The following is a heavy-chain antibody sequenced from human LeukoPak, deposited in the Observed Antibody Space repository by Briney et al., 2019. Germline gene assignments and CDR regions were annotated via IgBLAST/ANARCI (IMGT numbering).Heavy chain of an antibody. CDR1: GYTFTSYD. CDR3: ARGGDHYDSSGYGGYFDY. Sequence: ASVKVSCKASGYTFTSYDINWVRQATGQGLEWMGWMNPNSGNTGYAQKFQGRVTMTRNTSISTAYMELSSPRSEDTTVYYCARGGDHYDSSGYGGYFDYWGQGTLVTVSS. D-gene: IGHD3-22*01. CDR2: MNPNSGNT. V-gene: IGHV1-8*01. J-gene: IGHJ4*02.